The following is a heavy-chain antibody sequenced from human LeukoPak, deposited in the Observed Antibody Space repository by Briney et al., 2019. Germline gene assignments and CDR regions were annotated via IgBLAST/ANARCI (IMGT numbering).Heavy chain of an antibody. Sequence: GGSLRLSYTASGFTLSNYAMSWVRQGPGKGLEWVSAIAVTGGTYHADSVRGRLTISRDSSKNTLYLQMSSLRAEDTAVYYCAKDLYRIVVVPHYFDYWGQGTLVTVSS. CDR1: GFTLSNYA. CDR2: IAVTGGT. CDR3: AKDLYRIVVVPHYFDY. D-gene: IGHD3-22*01. J-gene: IGHJ4*02. V-gene: IGHV3-23*01.